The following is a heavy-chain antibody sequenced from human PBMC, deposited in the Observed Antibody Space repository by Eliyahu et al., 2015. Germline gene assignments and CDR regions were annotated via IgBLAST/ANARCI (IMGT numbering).Heavy chain of an antibody. Sequence: QLQLQESGPGLVKPSETLSLTCXVSGGXISSSSYYWGWXRQPPGKGLEWIGSIYYSGSTYYNPSLKSRVTISVDTSKNQFSLKLSSVTAADTAVYYCASYRAWVEYRSQGLYGMDVWGQGTTVTVSS. J-gene: IGHJ6*02. CDR3: ASYRAWVEYRSQGLYGMDV. D-gene: IGHD2/OR15-2a*01. CDR1: GGXISSSSYY. CDR2: IYYSGST. V-gene: IGHV4-39*01.